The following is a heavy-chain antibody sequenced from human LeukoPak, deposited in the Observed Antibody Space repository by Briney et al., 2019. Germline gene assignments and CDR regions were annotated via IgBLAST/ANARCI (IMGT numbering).Heavy chain of an antibody. V-gene: IGHV1-2*02. D-gene: IGHD6-19*01. J-gene: IGHJ4*02. CDR1: GYTLTVYY. CDR3: ARHYTSGWYSD. CDR2: INPKSGGT. Sequence: ASVTVSFTSSGYTLTVYYMHWVRQGPGQGHEWVGWINPKSGGTNYAQKFQGRVTMTRDTSISTAYMELSGLRSDDTAVYYCARHYTSGWYSDWGQGTLVTVSS.